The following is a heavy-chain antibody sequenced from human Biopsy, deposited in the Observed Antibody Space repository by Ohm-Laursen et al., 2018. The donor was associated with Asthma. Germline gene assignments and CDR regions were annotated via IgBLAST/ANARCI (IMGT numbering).Heavy chain of an antibody. CDR1: GFTFGDYW. D-gene: IGHD3-3*02. CDR3: ARTFHLWSPYHAEHYQL. Sequence: SLRLSCTASGFTFGDYWMSWVRQVPGKGLEWVANIKHDGSEKNHVDSLKGRFTISGDNAKNSLYLQMNSLRAEDTAVYYCARTFHLWSPYHAEHYQLWGQGTLGTVSS. CDR2: IKHDGSEK. V-gene: IGHV3-7*01. J-gene: IGHJ1*01.